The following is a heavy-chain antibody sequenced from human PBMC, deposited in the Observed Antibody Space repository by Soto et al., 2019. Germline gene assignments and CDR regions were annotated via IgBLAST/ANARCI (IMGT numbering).Heavy chain of an antibody. V-gene: IGHV3-48*03. J-gene: IGHJ4*02. CDR3: ARELAAAGSFDY. D-gene: IGHD6-13*01. CDR2: ISTSGSTI. CDR1: GFTFSRYE. Sequence: EVQLVESGGDLVQSGGSLRLSCAASGFTFSRYEMNWVRQAPGKGLEWISYISTSGSTIYYADSVKGRFTISRDNAKNSLYLQMNSLRAEDTAVYYCARELAAAGSFDYWGQGTLVTVSS.